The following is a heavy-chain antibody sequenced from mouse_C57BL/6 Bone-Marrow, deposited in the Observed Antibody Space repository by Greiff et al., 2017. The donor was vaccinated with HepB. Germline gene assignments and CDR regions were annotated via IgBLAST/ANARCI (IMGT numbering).Heavy chain of an antibody. D-gene: IGHD1-1*01. J-gene: IGHJ4*01. CDR1: GFTFSNYW. V-gene: IGHV6-3*01. CDR2: IRLKSDNYAT. CDR3: TAPLRYQLRGWAMDY. Sequence: EVKLQESGGGLVQPGGSMKLSCVASGFTFSNYWMNWVRQSPEKGLEWVAQIRLKSDNYATHYAESVKGRFTISRDDSKSSVYLQMNNLRAEDTGIYYCTAPLRYQLRGWAMDYWGQGTSVTVSS.